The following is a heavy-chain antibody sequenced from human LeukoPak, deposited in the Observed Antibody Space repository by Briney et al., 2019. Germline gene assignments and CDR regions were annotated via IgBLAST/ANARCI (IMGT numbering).Heavy chain of an antibody. J-gene: IGHJ5*02. CDR2: IYYSGRT. CDR1: GGSISNTNYY. CDR3: ARRGPNYDLRGSWFDP. Sequence: SETLSLTCTVSGGSISNTNYYWGWIRQPPGKGLEWIGSIYYSGRTYYNPSLKSRVTISVDTSKNQFSLKLSSVTAADTAVYYCARRGPNYDLRGSWFDPWGQGTLVTVSS. D-gene: IGHD3-22*01. V-gene: IGHV4-39*01.